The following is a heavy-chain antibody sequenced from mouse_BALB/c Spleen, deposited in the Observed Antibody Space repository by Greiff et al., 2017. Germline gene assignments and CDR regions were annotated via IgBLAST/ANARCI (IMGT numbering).Heavy chain of an antibody. D-gene: IGHD2-1*01. CDR1: GFTFTDYY. Sequence: EVMLVESGGGLVQPGGSLRLSCATSGFTFTDYYMSWVRQPPGKALEWLGFIRNKANGYTTEYSASVKGRFTISRGNSQSILYLQMNTLRAEDSATYYCARDIRGNYWYFDVWGAGTTVTVSS. V-gene: IGHV7-3*02. CDR2: IRNKANGYTT. J-gene: IGHJ1*01. CDR3: ARDIRGNYWYFDV.